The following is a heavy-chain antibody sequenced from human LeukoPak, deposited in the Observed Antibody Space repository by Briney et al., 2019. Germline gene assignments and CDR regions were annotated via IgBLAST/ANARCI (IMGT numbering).Heavy chain of an antibody. V-gene: IGHV3-23*01. Sequence: GGSLRLSCAASGFTFSTYAMSWVRQAPGKGLEWVSTISGSGANTYYANSVRGRFPISSDNSKNTLYLHMNSLRAEDTAVYYCAKDHIAYISLGCRQYYWGQGTLGTVSS. J-gene: IGHJ4*02. D-gene: IGHD5-24*01. CDR3: AKDHIAYISLGCRQYY. CDR1: GFTFSTYA. CDR2: ISGSGANT.